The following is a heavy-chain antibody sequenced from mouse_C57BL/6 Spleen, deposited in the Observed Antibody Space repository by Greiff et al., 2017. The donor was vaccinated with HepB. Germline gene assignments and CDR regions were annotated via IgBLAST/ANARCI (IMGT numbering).Heavy chain of an antibody. D-gene: IGHD2-3*01. J-gene: IGHJ3*01. Sequence: EVQLQQSGPELVKPGASVKIPCKASGYTFTDYNMDWVKQSHGKSLEWIGDINPNNGGTIYNQKFKGKATLTVDKSSSTAYMELRSLTSEDTAVYYCARSIYDGYLAWFAYWGQGTLVTVSA. V-gene: IGHV1-18*01. CDR1: GYTFTDYN. CDR2: INPNNGGT. CDR3: ARSIYDGYLAWFAY.